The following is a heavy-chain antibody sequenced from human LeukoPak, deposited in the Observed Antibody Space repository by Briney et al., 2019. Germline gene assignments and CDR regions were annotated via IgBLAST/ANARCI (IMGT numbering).Heavy chain of an antibody. Sequence: GESLKISCKGSGYSFTSYWIGWVRQMPGKGLEWMGIIYPGDSDTRYSPSFQGQVTISADKSISTAYLQWGSLKASDTAMYYCARHPAYSSGWYRPYYFDYWGQGTLVTVSS. D-gene: IGHD6-19*01. CDR3: ARHPAYSSGWYRPYYFDY. CDR1: GYSFTSYW. V-gene: IGHV5-51*01. CDR2: IYPGDSDT. J-gene: IGHJ4*02.